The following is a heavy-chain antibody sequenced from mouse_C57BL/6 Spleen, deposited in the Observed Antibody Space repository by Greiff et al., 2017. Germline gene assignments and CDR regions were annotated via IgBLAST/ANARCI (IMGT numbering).Heavy chain of an antibody. CDR1: GYTFTSYW. V-gene: IGHV1-64*01. J-gene: IGHJ3*01. Sequence: QVQLQQPGAELVKPGASVKLSCKASGYTFTSYWMHWVKQRPGQGLEWIGMIHPNSGSTNYNEKFKSKATLTVDKSSCTAYMQLSSLRSEDSAVYYCARSGGYKGFAYWGQGTLVTVSA. CDR2: IHPNSGST. D-gene: IGHD1-3*01. CDR3: ARSGGYKGFAY.